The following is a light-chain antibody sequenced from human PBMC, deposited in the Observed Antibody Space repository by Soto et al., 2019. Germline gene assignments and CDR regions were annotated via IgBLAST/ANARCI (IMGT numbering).Light chain of an antibody. Sequence: EIVLTQSPGTLSLSPGERATLSCRASQSVRSNYLAWYQQKLGQAPRVLIYDASSRARGIPDRFGGSGSGTDFTLTIIRLEPEDFAVYYCQQSGDSAWTFGQGTRVEVK. J-gene: IGKJ1*01. CDR3: QQSGDSAWT. CDR2: DAS. CDR1: QSVRSNY. V-gene: IGKV3-20*01.